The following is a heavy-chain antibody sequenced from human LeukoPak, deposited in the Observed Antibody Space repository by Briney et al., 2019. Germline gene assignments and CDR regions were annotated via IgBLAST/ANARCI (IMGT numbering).Heavy chain of an antibody. CDR2: ISSSSSTI. CDR3: AKDNRYCSSTSCPRENWFDP. CDR1: GFTFSSYS. Sequence: GGSLRLSCAASGFTFSSYSMNWVRQAPGKGLEWVSYISSSSSTIYYADSVKGRFTISRDNAKNSLYLQMNSLRAEDTALYYCAKDNRYCSSTSCPRENWFDPWGQGTLVTVSS. D-gene: IGHD2-2*01. J-gene: IGHJ5*02. V-gene: IGHV3-48*04.